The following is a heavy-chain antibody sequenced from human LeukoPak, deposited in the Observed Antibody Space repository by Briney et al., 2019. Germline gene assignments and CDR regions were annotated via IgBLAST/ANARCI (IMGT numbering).Heavy chain of an antibody. D-gene: IGHD3-10*02. J-gene: IGHJ6*04. V-gene: IGHV3-48*03. CDR2: ISSSGSTI. CDR3: AELGITMIGGV. Sequence: GSLRLSCAASGFTFRSYEMNWVRQAPGKGLEWVSYISSSGSTIYYADSVKGRFTISRDNAKNSLYLQMNSLRADDTAVYYCAELGITMIGGVWGKGTTVTISS. CDR1: GFTFRSYE.